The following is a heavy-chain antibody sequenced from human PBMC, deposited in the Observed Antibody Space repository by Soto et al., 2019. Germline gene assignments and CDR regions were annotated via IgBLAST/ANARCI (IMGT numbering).Heavy chain of an antibody. J-gene: IGHJ6*02. CDR1: GYTFTNYA. D-gene: IGHD4-4*01. CDR3: ASSYSNYALIDYYYYGMDV. Sequence: ASVKVSCKASGYTFTNYAIDWVRQAPGQRLEWMGWINAGNGNTKYSQKFQGRVTITRDTSASTAYMELSSLRSEDTAVYYCASSYSNYALIDYYYYGMDVWGQGTTVTVSS. CDR2: INAGNGNT. V-gene: IGHV1-3*01.